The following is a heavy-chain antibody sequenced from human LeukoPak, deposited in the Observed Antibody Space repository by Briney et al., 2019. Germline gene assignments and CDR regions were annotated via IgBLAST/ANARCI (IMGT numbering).Heavy chain of an antibody. Sequence: GRSLRLSCAASGFTFSDHYMAWVRQAPGKGLEWVGRTRDKATSYTTDYAASVKGRFTISRDDSKNSLSLQMHSLKSEDTAVYYCARVGEMKTTVDYWGQGVLVTVSS. CDR3: ARVGEMKTTVDY. D-gene: IGHD3-16*01. V-gene: IGHV3-72*01. CDR2: TRDKATSYTT. J-gene: IGHJ4*02. CDR1: GFTFSDHY.